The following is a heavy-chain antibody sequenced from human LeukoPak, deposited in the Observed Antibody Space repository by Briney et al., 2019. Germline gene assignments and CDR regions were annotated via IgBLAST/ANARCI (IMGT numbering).Heavy chain of an antibody. J-gene: IGHJ4*02. CDR3: ARGPFYYGSGTYQYFDY. V-gene: IGHV3-23*01. CDR2: ISGSGGST. CDR1: GFTFSSYA. Sequence: GGSLRLSCAASGFTFSSYAMSWVRQAPGKGLEWVSAISGSGGSTYYADSVKGRFTISRDNAKNSLYLQMNSLRAEDTAVYYCARGPFYYGSGTYQYFDYWGQGTLVTVSS. D-gene: IGHD3-10*01.